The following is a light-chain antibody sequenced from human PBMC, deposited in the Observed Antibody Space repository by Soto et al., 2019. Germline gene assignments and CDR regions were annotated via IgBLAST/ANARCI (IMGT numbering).Light chain of an antibody. CDR3: SSYTSSSTLVV. Sequence: QSALTQPASVSASPGQSITISCTGTSYDVGGYNYVSWYQQHPGKAPKLMIYEVTNRPSGVSNRFSGSKSGNTASLTISGLQAEDESDYYCSSYTSSSTLVVFGGGTQLTVL. CDR1: SYDVGGYNY. J-gene: IGLJ2*01. V-gene: IGLV2-14*01. CDR2: EVT.